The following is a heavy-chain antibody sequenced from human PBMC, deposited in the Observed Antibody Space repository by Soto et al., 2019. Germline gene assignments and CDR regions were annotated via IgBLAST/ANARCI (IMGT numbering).Heavy chain of an antibody. CDR2: INHSGST. D-gene: IGHD6-19*01. CDR3: ARGARAVAGKGRKFFDY. J-gene: IGHJ4*02. CDR1: GGSISSGDYY. Sequence: LSLTCSVSGGSISSGDYYWNWIRQPPGKGLEWIGEINHSGSTDYNPSLKSRVTISVDTSKNQFSLKLSSVTAADTAVYYCARGARAVAGKGRKFFDYWGQGTLVTVSS. V-gene: IGHV4-30-4*01.